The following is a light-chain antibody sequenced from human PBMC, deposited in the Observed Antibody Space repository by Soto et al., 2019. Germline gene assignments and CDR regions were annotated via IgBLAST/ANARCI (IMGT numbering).Light chain of an antibody. Sequence: QSALTQPRSVSGSPGQSVAISCTGTSSDVGGYNYVSWYQQHPGKAPKLIIYDVNKRPSGVPDRFSGSKSGNTASLTISGLQAEDEADHYCCSYAGSTYVFGTGTKVTVL. J-gene: IGLJ1*01. CDR2: DVN. CDR3: CSYAGSTYV. V-gene: IGLV2-11*01. CDR1: SSDVGGYNY.